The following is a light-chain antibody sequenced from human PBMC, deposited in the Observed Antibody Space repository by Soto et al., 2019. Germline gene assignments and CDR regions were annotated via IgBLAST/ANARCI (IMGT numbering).Light chain of an antibody. J-gene: IGLJ3*02. CDR3: QAFDRSLTAWV. V-gene: IGLV1-40*01. CDR2: GNT. CDR1: SSNIGAGYD. Sequence: QAVVTQPPSVSGAPGQRVTISCTGSSSNIGAGYDVHWYQQLPGTAPTLLISGNTDRPSGVPDRFSGSKSGTSASLAITGLQTEDEADYYCQAFDRSLTAWVFGGGTKLTV.